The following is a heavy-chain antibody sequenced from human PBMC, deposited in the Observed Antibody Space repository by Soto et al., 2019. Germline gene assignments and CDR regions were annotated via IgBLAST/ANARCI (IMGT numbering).Heavy chain of an antibody. J-gene: IGHJ5*02. CDR2: LDAEDGET. CDR3: ATLPRTIERTPAAIWSFDP. CDR1: GYSLSDLS. Sequence: ASVKVSCKVSGYSLSDLSIHWVRQAPGKGLEWMGGLDAEDGETIYAQKLQGRGTMTEDTSTDTAYMELSSLTSEDTAMYYCATLPRTIERTPAAIWSFDPWGQGSRVTVSS. V-gene: IGHV1-24*01. D-gene: IGHD2-2*01.